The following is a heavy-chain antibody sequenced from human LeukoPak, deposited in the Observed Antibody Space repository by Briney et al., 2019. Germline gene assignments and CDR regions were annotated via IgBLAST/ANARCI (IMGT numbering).Heavy chain of an antibody. CDR2: IYYSGST. CDR3: ARDPYRYYFDY. J-gene: IGHJ4*02. CDR1: GGSISSSSYY. D-gene: IGHD1-14*01. V-gene: IGHV4-39*07. Sequence: SETLSLTCTVSGGSISSSSYYWGWIRQPPGKGLEWIGSIYYSGSTYYNPSLKSRVTISVDTSKNQFSLKLSSVTAADTAVYYCARDPYRYYFDYWGQGTLVTVSS.